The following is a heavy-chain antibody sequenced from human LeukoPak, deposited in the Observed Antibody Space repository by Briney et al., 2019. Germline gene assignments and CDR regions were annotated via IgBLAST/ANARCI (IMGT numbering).Heavy chain of an antibody. D-gene: IGHD4-17*01. CDR2: INPSGGST. J-gene: IGHJ4*02. CDR1: GYPFSAHF. V-gene: IGHV1-46*01. CDR3: ARDSLYGVVDY. Sequence: ASVTVSCKASGYPFSAHFLNWVRQAPGQGLEWMGIINPSGGSTSYAQKFQGRVTMTRDTSTSTVYMYLSSLRSEDTAVYYCARDSLYGVVDYWGQGTLVTVSS.